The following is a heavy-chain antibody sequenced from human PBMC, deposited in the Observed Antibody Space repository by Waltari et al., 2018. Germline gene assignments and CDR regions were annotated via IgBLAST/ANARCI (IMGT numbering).Heavy chain of an antibody. V-gene: IGHV3-23*01. CDR3: AKGSYDFWSGYPPQYYFDY. J-gene: IGHJ4*02. D-gene: IGHD3-3*01. Sequence: EVQLLESGGGLVQPGGSLRLSCAASGFTFSSYAMSWVRQAPGKGLEWVSAISGSGGRTYYAASVKVPFTISRDNSKNTLYLQMNSLRAEDTAVYYCAKGSYDFWSGYPPQYYFDYWGQGTLVTVSS. CDR2: ISGSGGRT. CDR1: GFTFSSYA.